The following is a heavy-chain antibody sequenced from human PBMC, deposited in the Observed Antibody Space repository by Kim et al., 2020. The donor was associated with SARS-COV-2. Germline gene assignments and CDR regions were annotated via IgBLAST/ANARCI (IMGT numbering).Heavy chain of an antibody. J-gene: IGHJ6*02. CDR3: AKDRGAIPAGVTGYYYGMDV. CDR1: GFTFSSYG. D-gene: IGHD3-10*01. V-gene: IGHV3-30*02. CDR2: IWYDGSNK. Sequence: GGSLRLSCAASGFTFSSYGMHWVRQAPGKGLEWVAVIWYDGSNKYYADSVKGRFTISRDNSKNTLYLQMNSLRAEDTAMYYCAKDRGAIPAGVTGYYYGMDVWGQGTTVTVSS.